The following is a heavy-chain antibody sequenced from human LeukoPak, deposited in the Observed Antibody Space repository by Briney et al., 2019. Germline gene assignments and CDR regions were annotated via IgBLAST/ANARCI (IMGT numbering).Heavy chain of an antibody. D-gene: IGHD6-13*01. J-gene: IGHJ5*02. V-gene: IGHV4-59*01. Sequence: SETLSLTCTVSGVSISSYYWSWIRQPPGKGLELIGYIYYSGSTNYNPSLKSRVTISVDTSKNQLSLKLSSVTAADTAVYYCARFSVAAAGTGWFDPWGQGTLVTVSA. CDR3: ARFSVAAAGTGWFDP. CDR1: GVSISSYY. CDR2: IYYSGST.